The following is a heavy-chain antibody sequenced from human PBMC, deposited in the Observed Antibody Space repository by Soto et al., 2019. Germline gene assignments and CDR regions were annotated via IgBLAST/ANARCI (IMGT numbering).Heavy chain of an antibody. D-gene: IGHD2-2*01. CDR2: IWYDGSEK. Sequence: QEQLVESGGGVVQPGSSLTLSCAASGFTFGSCGMHWVRQAPGKGLEWVAIIWYDGSEKYYADSVKGRFSISRDNSKNMVFLQMNSLRVEDTAVYYCARDFPDRLVAAAHWFDPRAQGTLVTVSS. CDR3: ARDFPDRLVAAAHWFDP. J-gene: IGHJ5*02. CDR1: GFTFGSCG. V-gene: IGHV3-33*01.